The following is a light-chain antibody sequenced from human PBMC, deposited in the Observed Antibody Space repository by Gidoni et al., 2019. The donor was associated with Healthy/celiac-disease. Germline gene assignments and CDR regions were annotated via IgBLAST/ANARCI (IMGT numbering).Light chain of an antibody. CDR2: KAS. J-gene: IGKJ2*01. CDR3: QQYNSYSSYT. V-gene: IGKV1-5*03. CDR1: QSISSW. Sequence: DIQMTQPPSTLSASVGDRVTITCRASQSISSWLAWYQQKPGKAPKLLIYKASSLESGVPSRFSGSGSGTEFTLTISSLQPDDFATYYCQQYNSYSSYTFGQGTKLEIK.